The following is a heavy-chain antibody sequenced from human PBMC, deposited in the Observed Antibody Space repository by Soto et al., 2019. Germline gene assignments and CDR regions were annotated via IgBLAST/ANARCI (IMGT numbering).Heavy chain of an antibody. J-gene: IGHJ5*02. CDR2: IYYSGST. V-gene: IGHV4-30-4*01. CDR1: GGSISNGNYY. D-gene: IGHD6-6*01. Sequence: PSETLSLTCTVSGGSISNGNYYWSWIRQPPGKGLEWIGYIYYSGSTYYNPSLKSRVTISVDTSKNQFSLKLSSVTAADTAVYYCAIGIAARFGRWFDPWGQGTLVTVSS. CDR3: AIGIAARFGRWFDP.